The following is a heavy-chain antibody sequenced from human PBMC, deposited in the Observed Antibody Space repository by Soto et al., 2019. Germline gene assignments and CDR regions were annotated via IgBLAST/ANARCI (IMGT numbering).Heavy chain of an antibody. Sequence: EVQLVESGGGLVQPGGSLRLSCAASGFTVSSNYMSWVRQAPGKGLEWVSVIYSGGSTYYADSVKGRFTISRHNSKNPRYLQMNRLRAEDTAVYYCAREVGHGWFDPWGQGTLVTVSS. J-gene: IGHJ5*02. CDR2: IYSGGST. V-gene: IGHV3-53*04. CDR3: AREVGHGWFDP. CDR1: GFTVSSNY.